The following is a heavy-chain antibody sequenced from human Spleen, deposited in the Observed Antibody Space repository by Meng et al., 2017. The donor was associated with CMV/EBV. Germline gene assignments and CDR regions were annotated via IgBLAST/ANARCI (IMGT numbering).Heavy chain of an antibody. J-gene: IGHJ3*02. V-gene: IGHV3-74*01. CDR2: INTDGSST. CDR3: ARDRGVVITNSMAFDI. CDR1: GFTFSSYW. D-gene: IGHD3-22*01. Sequence: GESLKISCAASGFTFSSYWMHWVRQAPGKGLVWVSRINTDGSSTSYADSVRGRFTISRDNAKNTLYLQMNSLRVEDTAVYYCARDRGVVITNSMAFDIWGQGTVVTVSS.